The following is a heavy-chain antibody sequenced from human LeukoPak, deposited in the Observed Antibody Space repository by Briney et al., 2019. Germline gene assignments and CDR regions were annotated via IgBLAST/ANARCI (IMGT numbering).Heavy chain of an antibody. V-gene: IGHV1-2*02. CDR3: ARSTSIAAALSFDY. D-gene: IGHD6-6*01. Sequence: ASVKVSCKASGYTFTGYYMHWVRQAPGQGLEWMGWINPNSGGTNYAQKFQGRVTMTRDTSISTAYMELSRLRSDDTAVYYCARSTSIAAALSFDYWGQGTLVTASS. J-gene: IGHJ4*02. CDR2: INPNSGGT. CDR1: GYTFTGYY.